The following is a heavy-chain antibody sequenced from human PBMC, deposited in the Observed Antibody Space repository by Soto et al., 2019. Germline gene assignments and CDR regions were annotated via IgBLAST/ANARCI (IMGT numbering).Heavy chain of an antibody. V-gene: IGHV1-18*01. D-gene: IGHD3-22*01. CDR1: GYTFSSSG. CDR2: ISLYNGKT. Sequence: QVQLVQSGAEVKKPGASVKVSCKASGYTFSSSGITWVRQAPGQGLEWMGWISLYNGKTDYAQKLQDRVTMTTDTSTSTAHLELGSLRSDDAAVYFWARGFYYDSSGASPYEFDYCGPGTLVTVSA. J-gene: IGHJ4*02. CDR3: ARGFYYDSSGASPYEFDY.